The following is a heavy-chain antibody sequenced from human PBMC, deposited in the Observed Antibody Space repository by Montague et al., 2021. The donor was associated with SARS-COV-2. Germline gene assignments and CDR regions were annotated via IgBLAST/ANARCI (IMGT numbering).Heavy chain of an antibody. CDR2: IT. Sequence: ITNYNPSLKIRVTISVDTSKKQFSLSLNSVTAADTAVYYCARVGGYSYGALDYWGQGTLV. J-gene: IGHJ4*02. V-gene: IGHV4-34*01. D-gene: IGHD5-18*01. CDR3: ARVGGYSYGALDY.